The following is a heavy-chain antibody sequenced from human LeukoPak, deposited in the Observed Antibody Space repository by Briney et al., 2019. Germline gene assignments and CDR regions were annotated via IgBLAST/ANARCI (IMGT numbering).Heavy chain of an antibody. Sequence: ASVKVSCKASGGTFSSYAISWVRQAPGQGLEWMGGIIPIFGKANYAQKFQGRVTITADESTSTAYMELSSLRAEDTAVYYCAKERGYSYTEIDYWGQGTLVTVSS. CDR3: AKERGYSYTEIDY. J-gene: IGHJ4*02. CDR2: IIPIFGKA. CDR1: GGTFSSYA. D-gene: IGHD5-18*01. V-gene: IGHV1-69*13.